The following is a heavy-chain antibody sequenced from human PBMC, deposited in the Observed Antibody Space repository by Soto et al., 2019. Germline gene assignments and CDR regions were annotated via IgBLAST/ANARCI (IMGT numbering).Heavy chain of an antibody. J-gene: IGHJ4*02. CDR1: GGSISSGDYY. Sequence: PSETLSLTCTVSGGSISSGDYYWSWIRQPPGKGLEWIGYIYYSGSTYYNPSLKSRVTISVDTSKNQFSLKPSSVTAADTAVYYCARVRTTVTTEGGFDYWGQGTLVTVSS. CDR2: IYYSGST. V-gene: IGHV4-30-4*01. D-gene: IGHD4-17*01. CDR3: ARVRTTVTTEGGFDY.